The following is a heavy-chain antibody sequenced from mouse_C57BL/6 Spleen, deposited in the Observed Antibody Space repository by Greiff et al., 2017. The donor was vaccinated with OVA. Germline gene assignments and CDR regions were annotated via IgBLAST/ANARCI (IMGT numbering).Heavy chain of an antibody. Sequence: QVQLKQSGAELMKPGASVKLSCKATGYTFTGYWKEWVKQRPGHGLEWIGEILPGSGSTNYNEKFKGKATFTADTSSNTAYMQLSILTTEDSAIYYGARRRIYDGYLYYAMDYWGQGTSVTVSS. CDR3: ARRRIYDGYLYYAMDY. CDR2: ILPGSGST. D-gene: IGHD2-3*01. V-gene: IGHV1-9*01. J-gene: IGHJ4*01. CDR1: GYTFTGYW.